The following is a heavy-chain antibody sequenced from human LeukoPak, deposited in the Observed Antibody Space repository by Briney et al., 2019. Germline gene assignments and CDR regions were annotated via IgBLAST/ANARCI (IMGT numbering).Heavy chain of an antibody. V-gene: IGHV5-51*01. D-gene: IGHD2-2*01. J-gene: IGHJ4*02. Sequence: GEAQNICCKDYRYRLTSYWIRWVRQMPGKGLEWMGIIYPGDSDTRYSPSFQGQVTISADKSISTAYLQWSSLKASDTAMYYCARMVGSTSPFDYWGQGTLVTVSS. CDR1: RYRLTSYW. CDR3: ARMVGSTSPFDY. CDR2: IYPGDSDT.